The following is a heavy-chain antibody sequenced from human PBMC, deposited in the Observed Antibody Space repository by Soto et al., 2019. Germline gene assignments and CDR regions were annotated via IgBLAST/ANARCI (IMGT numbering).Heavy chain of an antibody. CDR3: ASEGPGGVIEKALIHQDY. CDR1: GFMFSSHG. D-gene: IGHD3-16*02. CDR2: IWSDGNNR. V-gene: IGHV3-33*01. J-gene: IGHJ4*02. Sequence: GGSLRLSCAASGFMFSSHGMHWVRQAPGKGLEWVAVIWSDGNNRYYADSVKGRFTISRDNSKNTLYLQMNSLRAEDTAVYYCASEGPGGVIEKALIHQDYWGQGTLVTVSS.